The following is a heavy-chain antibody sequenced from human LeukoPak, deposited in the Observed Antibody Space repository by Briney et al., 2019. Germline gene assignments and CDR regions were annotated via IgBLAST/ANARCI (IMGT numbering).Heavy chain of an antibody. CDR2: MNPNSGNT. CDR3: ARGRAVRGWWFDP. CDR1: GYTFTSYD. V-gene: IGHV1-8*01. Sequence: ASVEVSCKASGYTFTSYDINWVRQATGQGLEWMGWMNPNSGNTGYAQKFQGRVTMTRNTSISTAYMELSSLRSEDTAVYYCARGRAVRGWWFDPWGQGTLVTVSS. D-gene: IGHD6-19*01. J-gene: IGHJ5*02.